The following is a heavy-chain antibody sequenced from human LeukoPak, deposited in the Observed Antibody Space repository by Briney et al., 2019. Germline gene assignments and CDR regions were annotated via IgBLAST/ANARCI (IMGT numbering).Heavy chain of an antibody. CDR3: ARGGPGTGYFDY. CDR2: INPSGGST. V-gene: IGHV1-46*01. Sequence: ASVKVSCKASGYTFTGYYMHWVRQAPGQGLEWMGWINPSGGSTSYAQKFQGRVTMTRDMSTSTVYMELSSLRSEDTAVYYCARGGPGTGYFDYWGQGTLVTVSS. CDR1: GYTFTGYY. J-gene: IGHJ4*02.